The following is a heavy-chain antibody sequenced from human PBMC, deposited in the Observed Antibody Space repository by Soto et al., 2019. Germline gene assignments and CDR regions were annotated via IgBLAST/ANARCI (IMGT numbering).Heavy chain of an antibody. V-gene: IGHV4-39*01. CDR3: VSQRTSVLTQAYFDY. D-gene: IGHD2-8*01. J-gene: IGHJ4*02. Sequence: PSETLSLTCTVSGGSVSNSNYYWGWIRQSPGKGLEWIGSVYDRGRSYSKSPVKSRVTISVDTSKNQFSLNLNSVTASDTAVYFCVSQRTSVLTQAYFDYWGPGALVTVSS. CDR1: GGSVSNSNYY. CDR2: VYDRGRS.